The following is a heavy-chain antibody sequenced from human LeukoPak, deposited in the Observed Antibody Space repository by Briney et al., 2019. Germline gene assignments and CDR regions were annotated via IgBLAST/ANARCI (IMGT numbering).Heavy chain of an antibody. CDR1: GYTFIAYY. CDR2: VNPNSGGT. D-gene: IGHD3-9*01. CDR3: ARNDILTANDY. Sequence: ASVKVSCKASGYTFIAYYMHWVRQAPGQGLEWMGWVNPNSGGTNFAQKFQGRVTVTRDTSISTAYMELSTLRSDDTAVYYCARNDILTANDYWGQGTLVTVSS. V-gene: IGHV1-2*02. J-gene: IGHJ4*02.